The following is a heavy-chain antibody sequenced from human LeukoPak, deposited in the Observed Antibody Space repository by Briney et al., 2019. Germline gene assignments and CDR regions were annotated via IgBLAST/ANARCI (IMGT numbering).Heavy chain of an antibody. Sequence: ETLSLTCTVSGGSISSYYWSWIRQPPGKGLEWVSVIDSGDSTYYADSVKGRFTISRDNSKNTLYLQMNSLRAEDTAVYYCARGSYVKAWGQGTLVTVSS. CDR2: IDSGDST. D-gene: IGHD2/OR15-2a*01. V-gene: IGHV3-66*01. CDR3: ARGSYVKA. J-gene: IGHJ5*02. CDR1: GGSISSYY.